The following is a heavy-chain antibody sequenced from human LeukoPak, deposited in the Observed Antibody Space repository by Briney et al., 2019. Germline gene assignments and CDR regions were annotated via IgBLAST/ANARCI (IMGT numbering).Heavy chain of an antibody. Sequence: GSLRLSCEASGFTFGNYWLSWVRQAPGKGLEWVANIKQDGSEKYYMESAKGRFTISRDNGKNSLYLQMNTLRVEDTAIYYCAREIVITDNFDYWGQGTLVTVSS. J-gene: IGHJ4*02. CDR3: AREIVITDNFDY. V-gene: IGHV3-7*03. CDR1: GFTFGNYW. CDR2: IKQDGSEK. D-gene: IGHD2/OR15-2a*01.